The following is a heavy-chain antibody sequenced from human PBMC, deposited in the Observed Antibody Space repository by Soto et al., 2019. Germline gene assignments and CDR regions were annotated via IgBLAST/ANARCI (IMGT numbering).Heavy chain of an antibody. V-gene: IGHV3-53*01. CDR3: ARDLSDGIAAAGTDY. CDR1: GFTVSSNY. Sequence: GGSLRLSCAASGFTVSSNYMSWVRQAPGKGLEWVSVIYSGGSTYYADSVKGRFTISRDNSKNTLYLQMNSLRAEDTAVYYCARDLSDGIAAAGTDYWGQGTLVTVSS. CDR2: IYSGGST. D-gene: IGHD6-13*01. J-gene: IGHJ4*02.